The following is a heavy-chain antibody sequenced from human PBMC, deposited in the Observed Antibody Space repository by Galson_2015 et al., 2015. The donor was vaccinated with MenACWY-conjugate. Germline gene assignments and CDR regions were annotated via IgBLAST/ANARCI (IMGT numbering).Heavy chain of an antibody. J-gene: IGHJ4*02. Sequence: SVKVSCKASGYTFTTYYMHWVRQAPGQGLEWMGIIRPSGDDGTTYAQKFPGRVTMTRDTSTSTVYMDLSSLRSEDTAVYYCVREYRGGSFDYWGQGTLVTVSS. CDR1: GYTFTTYY. CDR3: VREYRGGSFDY. V-gene: IGHV1-46*01. D-gene: IGHD1-26*01. CDR2: IRPSGDDGT.